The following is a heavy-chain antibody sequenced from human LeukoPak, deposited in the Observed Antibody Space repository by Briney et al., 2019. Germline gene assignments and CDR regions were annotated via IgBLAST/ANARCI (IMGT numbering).Heavy chain of an antibody. CDR2: INPNSGGT. J-gene: IGHJ4*02. CDR1: GYTFTSYG. Sequence: ASVKVSCKASGYTFTSYGISWVRQAPGQGLEWMGWINPNSGGTNYAQKFQGRVTMTRDTSISTAYMELSRLRSDDTAVYYCARALGVQLELRGYFDYWGQGTLVTVSS. CDR3: ARALGVQLELRGYFDY. V-gene: IGHV1-2*02. D-gene: IGHD1-1*01.